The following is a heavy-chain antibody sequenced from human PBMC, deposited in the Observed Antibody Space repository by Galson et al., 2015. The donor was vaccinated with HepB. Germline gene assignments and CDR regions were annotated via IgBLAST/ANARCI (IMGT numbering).Heavy chain of an antibody. Sequence: SLRLSCAASGFTFRSFGIHRVRQAPGKGLEWVALIWADGTNTYYADSVKGRFTISRDNSKNTLNLQMNSLRAEDTAVYYCAREAPVAAPAAFDYWGQGTLVTVSS. CDR2: IWADGTNT. V-gene: IGHV3-33*08. J-gene: IGHJ4*02. CDR3: AREAPVAAPAAFDY. D-gene: IGHD6-25*01. CDR1: GFTFRSFG.